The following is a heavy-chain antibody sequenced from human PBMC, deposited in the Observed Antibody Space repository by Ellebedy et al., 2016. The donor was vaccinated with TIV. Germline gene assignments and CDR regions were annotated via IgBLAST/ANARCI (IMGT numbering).Heavy chain of an antibody. D-gene: IGHD3/OR15-3a*01. Sequence: SVKVSXXASGGTFSSYAISWVRQAPGQGLEWMGGIIPIFGTANYAQKFQGRVTITADESTSTAYMELSSLRSEDTAVYYCARDRVGFLDGYYMDVWGKGTTVTVSS. CDR3: ARDRVGFLDGYYMDV. J-gene: IGHJ6*03. CDR1: GGTFSSYA. V-gene: IGHV1-69*13. CDR2: IIPIFGTA.